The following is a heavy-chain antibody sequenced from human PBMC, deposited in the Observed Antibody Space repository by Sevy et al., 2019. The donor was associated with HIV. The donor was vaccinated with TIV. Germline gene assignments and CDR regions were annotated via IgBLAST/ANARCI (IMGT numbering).Heavy chain of an antibody. Sequence: ASVKVSCKASGYTFNTYGISWVRQAPGQGLEWMGWISSYYGNTNFAQKFQGRVTMTTETITNTAYMELTSLRSDDTAVYYCARERTRWQQLVEYYLGMDVWGQGTPVTVSS. CDR2: ISSYYGNT. V-gene: IGHV1-18*01. D-gene: IGHD6-13*01. CDR3: ARERTRWQQLVEYYLGMDV. CDR1: GYTFNTYG. J-gene: IGHJ6*02.